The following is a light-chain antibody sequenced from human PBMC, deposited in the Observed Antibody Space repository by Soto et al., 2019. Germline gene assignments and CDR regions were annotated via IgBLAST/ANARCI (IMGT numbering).Light chain of an antibody. V-gene: IGLV2-8*01. J-gene: IGLJ2*01. CDR2: EVY. Sequence: QCALTQPPSASGSPGQSVTISCTRTSSDVGAYNYVSWYQQHPGKAPKLIIYEVYKRPSGVPDRFSGFKSGNTASLIVSGLQPEDEADYYCSSYAGINIFVVFGGGTKVTVL. CDR1: SSDVGAYNY. CDR3: SSYAGINIFVV.